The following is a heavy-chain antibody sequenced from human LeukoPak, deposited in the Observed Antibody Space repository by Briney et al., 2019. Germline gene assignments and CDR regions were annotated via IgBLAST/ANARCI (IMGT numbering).Heavy chain of an antibody. J-gene: IGHJ5*02. CDR1: GFTFTSYP. CDR3: AKDELIMGENWFDP. Sequence: GGSLGLSGAASGFTFTSYPMSWFGQAPGKGRGWVSAISGSGGSTYYADSVKGRFTISRDNSKNTLYLQMNSLRAEDTAVYYCAKDELIMGENWFDPWGQGTLVTVSS. CDR2: ISGSGGST. D-gene: IGHD3-16*01. V-gene: IGHV3-23*01.